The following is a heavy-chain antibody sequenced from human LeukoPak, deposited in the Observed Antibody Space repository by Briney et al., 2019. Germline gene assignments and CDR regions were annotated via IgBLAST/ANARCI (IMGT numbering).Heavy chain of an antibody. CDR2: IYYSGST. Sequence: SETLSLTCTVSGGFISSYYWSWIRQPPGKGLEWIGYIYYSGSTNYNPSLKSRVTISVDTSKNQFSLKLSSVTAADTAVYYCARIMTTVTTWYAFDIWGQGTMVTVSS. CDR3: ARIMTTVTTWYAFDI. J-gene: IGHJ3*02. CDR1: GGFISSYY. V-gene: IGHV4-59*08. D-gene: IGHD4-17*01.